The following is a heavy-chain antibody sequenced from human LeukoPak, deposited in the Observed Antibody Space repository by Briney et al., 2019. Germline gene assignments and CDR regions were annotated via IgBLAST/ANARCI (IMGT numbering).Heavy chain of an antibody. Sequence: GGSLRLSCAASGFPFNTYVMSWVRQAPGKGLEWVSAISKSGDHTYYAASAKGRFTIYRDNSKNTQYLQMNSLRAEDTAVYYCATSWGPDTSAFRWGRDGMDVWGQGTTVIVS. D-gene: IGHD3-16*01. V-gene: IGHV3-23*01. CDR3: ATSWGPDTSAFRWGRDGMDV. J-gene: IGHJ6*02. CDR1: GFPFNTYV. CDR2: ISKSGDHT.